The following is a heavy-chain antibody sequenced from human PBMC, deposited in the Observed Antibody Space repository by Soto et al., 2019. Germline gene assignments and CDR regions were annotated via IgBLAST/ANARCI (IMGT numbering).Heavy chain of an antibody. D-gene: IGHD6-13*01. Sequence: GGSLRLSCAASGFTFSSYAMSWVRQAPGKGLEWVSAISGSGGSTYYADSLKGRFTISGDNSKNTLYLQMNSLRAADTAVYYCAKGRGVQLVPINIDYWGQGTLVTVSS. CDR1: GFTFSSYA. CDR3: AKGRGVQLVPINIDY. CDR2: ISGSGGST. J-gene: IGHJ4*02. V-gene: IGHV3-23*01.